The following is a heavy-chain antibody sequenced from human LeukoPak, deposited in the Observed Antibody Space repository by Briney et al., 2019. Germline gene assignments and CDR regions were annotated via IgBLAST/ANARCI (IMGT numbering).Heavy chain of an antibody. V-gene: IGHV4-38-2*02. J-gene: IGHJ4*02. CDR1: GYSISSGYY. Sequence: SETLSLTCAVSGYSISSGYYWGWIRRPPGKGLEWIGSIYHSGSTYYNPSLKSRVTISVDTSKNQFSLKLSSVTAADTAVYYCARDHTFGDFDYWCQGTLVTVA. CDR3: ARDHTFGDFDY. CDR2: IYHSGST. D-gene: IGHD3-16*01.